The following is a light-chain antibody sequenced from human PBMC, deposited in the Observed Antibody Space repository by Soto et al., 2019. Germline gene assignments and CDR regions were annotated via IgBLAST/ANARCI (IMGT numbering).Light chain of an antibody. CDR1: QKIHNF. Sequence: DIPLTQSPSSLSASVGDRVTITCRASQKIHNFLSWYQHKRGKAPKLLIFLASTLETGVPSRFAGSGSGTDFTLTISHLEPEDFATYYCQQSLDNPRTFGGGTRVEIQ. J-gene: IGKJ4*01. CDR2: LAS. V-gene: IGKV1-39*01. CDR3: QQSLDNPRT.